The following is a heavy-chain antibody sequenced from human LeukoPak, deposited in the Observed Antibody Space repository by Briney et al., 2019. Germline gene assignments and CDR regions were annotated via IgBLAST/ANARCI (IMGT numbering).Heavy chain of an antibody. CDR3: AKDRGRYYDSSGYYWGYYFDS. CDR1: GFTFSTYA. CDR2: ISGRGVSA. V-gene: IGHV3-23*01. D-gene: IGHD3-22*01. Sequence: GGSLRLSCAASGFTFSTYAVNWVRQAPGKGLGWVSTISGRGVSAYYADSVKGRFTISRDNSKNTLYLQMSSLRAEDTAVYYCAKDRGRYYDSSGYYWGYYFDSWGQGILVTVST. J-gene: IGHJ4*02.